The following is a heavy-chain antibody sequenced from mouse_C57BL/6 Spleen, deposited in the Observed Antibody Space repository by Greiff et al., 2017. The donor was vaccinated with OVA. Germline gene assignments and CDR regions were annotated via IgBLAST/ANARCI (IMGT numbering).Heavy chain of an antibody. Sequence: QVQLQQSGAELVKPGASVKLSCKASGYTFTEYTIHWVKQRSGQGLEWIGWFYPGSGSIKYNEKFKDKATLTADKSSSTVYMELSRLTSEDSAVYFCARHESRGYYDYDGGFAYWGQGTLVTVSA. CDR3: ARHESRGYYDYDGGFAY. CDR1: GYTFTEYT. CDR2: FYPGSGSI. D-gene: IGHD2-4*01. J-gene: IGHJ3*01. V-gene: IGHV1-62-2*01.